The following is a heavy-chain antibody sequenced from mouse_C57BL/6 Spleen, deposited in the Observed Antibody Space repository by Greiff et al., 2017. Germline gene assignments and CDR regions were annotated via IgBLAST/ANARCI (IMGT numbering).Heavy chain of an antibody. V-gene: IGHV5-4*01. J-gene: IGHJ2*01. CDR3: AVDVGLDY. CDR1: GFTFSSYA. CDR2: ISDGGSYT. Sequence: DVQLQESGGGLVKPGGSLKLSCAASGFTFSSYAMSWVRQTPEKRLEWVATISDGGSYTYYPDNVKGRFTISRDNAKNNLYLQMSHLKSEDTAMYYCAVDVGLDYWGQGTTRTVSS.